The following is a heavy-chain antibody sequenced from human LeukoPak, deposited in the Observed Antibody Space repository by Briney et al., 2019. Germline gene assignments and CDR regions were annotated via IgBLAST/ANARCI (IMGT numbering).Heavy chain of an antibody. CDR3: ARDSSSSELDY. CDR1: GFTFSSYG. CDR2: IYYDGSKQ. Sequence: PGRSLRLSCAASGFTFSSYGMHWVRQAPGKGLEWVAVIYYDGSKQYYADSVKGRFTISRDNSKNTLYLQINSLRTEDTAVYYCARDSSSSELDYWGQGTLVTVPS. D-gene: IGHD6-6*01. V-gene: IGHV3-33*08. J-gene: IGHJ4*02.